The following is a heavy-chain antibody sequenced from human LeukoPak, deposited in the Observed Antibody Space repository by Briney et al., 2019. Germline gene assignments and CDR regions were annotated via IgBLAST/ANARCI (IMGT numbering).Heavy chain of an antibody. CDR3: ARDSGYYDSSGSYYFDY. D-gene: IGHD3-22*01. J-gene: IGHJ4*02. Sequence: GRSLRLSCAASGFTFSSYAMHWVRRAPGKGLEWVAVISYDGSNKYYADSVKGRFTISRDNSKNTLYLQMNSLRAEDTAVYYCARDSGYYDSSGSYYFDYWGQGTLVTVSS. V-gene: IGHV3-30*04. CDR1: GFTFSSYA. CDR2: ISYDGSNK.